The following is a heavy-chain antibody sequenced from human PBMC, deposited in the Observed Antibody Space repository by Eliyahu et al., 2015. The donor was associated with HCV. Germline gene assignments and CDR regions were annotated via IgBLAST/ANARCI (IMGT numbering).Heavy chain of an antibody. CDR2: IHYSGGT. J-gene: IGHJ5*02. CDR1: GGSITXYY. D-gene: IGHD6-19*01. Sequence: XVQLQESGPGLVKPSETLSLTCXVSGGSITXYYWTWIRQPPGKGLAWIGYIHYSGGTXYNPPLKXRXTISVDTSKNQFSLNLTSVTAADTAMYYCASGGGGIAVTGTGGWFDPWGQGTLVTVSS. V-gene: IGHV4-59*01. CDR3: ASGGGGIAVTGTGGWFDP.